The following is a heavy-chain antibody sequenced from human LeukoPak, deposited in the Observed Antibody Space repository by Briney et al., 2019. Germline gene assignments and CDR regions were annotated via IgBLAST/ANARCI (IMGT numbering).Heavy chain of an antibody. CDR1: GGSISSYY. D-gene: IGHD6-13*01. Sequence: SETLSLTCTVSGGSISSYYWSWIRQPPGKGLEWIGYLHYSGSTNYNPSLKSRVTISADTSKNQFSLKLSSVTAADTAVYYCARPYSSSWHDVFDIWGQGTMVTVSS. V-gene: IGHV4-59*08. CDR2: LHYSGST. CDR3: ARPYSSSWHDVFDI. J-gene: IGHJ3*02.